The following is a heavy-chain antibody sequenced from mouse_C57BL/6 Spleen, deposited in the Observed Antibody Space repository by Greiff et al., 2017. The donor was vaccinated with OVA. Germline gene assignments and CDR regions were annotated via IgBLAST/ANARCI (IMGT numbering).Heavy chain of an antibody. CDR1: GYTFTSYW. CDR3: AKGDGYPHFCC. D-gene: IGHD2-3*01. Sequence: QVQLQQPGAELVRPGSSVKLSCTASGYTFTSYWMHWVKQRPIQGLEWIGNIDPSDSETHYTQKFKDKTTLTVDKSSSTAYMQLSSLTSEDSAVYYCAKGDGYPHFCCWGQSTTLTVSS. V-gene: IGHV1-52*01. J-gene: IGHJ2*01. CDR2: IDPSDSET.